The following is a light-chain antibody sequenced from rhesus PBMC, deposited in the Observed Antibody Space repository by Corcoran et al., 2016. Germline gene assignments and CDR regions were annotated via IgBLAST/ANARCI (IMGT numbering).Light chain of an antibody. Sequence: DIQMTQSPSSLSASVGDTVTITSRASQSISSWLDWYQQKPGKAPNLLIYKAASLQSGVPSRFSGSGSGADFTLTINSLQPDDFATYYFLQYSSSPPTFGQGTKVDIK. J-gene: IGKJ1*01. CDR3: LQYSSSPPT. CDR1: QSISSW. V-gene: IGKV1-22*01. CDR2: KAA.